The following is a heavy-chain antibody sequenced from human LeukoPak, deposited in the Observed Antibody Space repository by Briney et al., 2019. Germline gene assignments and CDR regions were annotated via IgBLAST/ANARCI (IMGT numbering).Heavy chain of an antibody. D-gene: IGHD3-10*01. CDR3: ARGLVGESLGRDAFDI. J-gene: IGHJ3*02. CDR1: GWSFSGYY. Sequence: PSETLSLTCAVYGWSFSGYYWSWIRQPPGKGLEWIGEINHSGSTNYNPSLKSRVPISVDTSKNQFSLQLSSVTTADTAVYYCARGLVGESLGRDAFDIWGQGTMVTVSS. V-gene: IGHV4-34*01. CDR2: INHSGST.